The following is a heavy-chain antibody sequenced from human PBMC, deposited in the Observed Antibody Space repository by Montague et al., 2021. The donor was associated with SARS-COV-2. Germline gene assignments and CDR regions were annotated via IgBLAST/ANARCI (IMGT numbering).Heavy chain of an antibody. J-gene: IGHJ3*02. CDR3: ARHSGRDTIFGVVIIPDAFDI. V-gene: IGHV4-39*01. CDR1: GSSISSSSYY. D-gene: IGHD3-3*01. CDR2: IYYSGST. Sequence: SETLSLTCTVSGSSISSSSYYWGWIHQPPGKGLEWIGSIYYSGSTYYNPSLKSRVTISVDTSKNQFSLKLSSMTAADTAVYYCARHSGRDTIFGVVIIPDAFDIWGQGTMVTVSS.